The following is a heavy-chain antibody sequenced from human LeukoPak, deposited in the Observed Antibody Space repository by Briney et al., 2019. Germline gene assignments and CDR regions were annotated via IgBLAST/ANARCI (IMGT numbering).Heavy chain of an antibody. Sequence: GESLKISCKGSGYSFTSYWIGWVRQMPGKGLEWMGIIYPGDSDTRYSPSFQGQVTISVDKSISTAYPQWSSLKASDTAMYYCARLLEQWLGPHYFDYWGQGTLVTVSS. J-gene: IGHJ4*02. CDR3: ARLLEQWLGPHYFDY. V-gene: IGHV5-51*01. D-gene: IGHD6-19*01. CDR1: GYSFTSYW. CDR2: IYPGDSDT.